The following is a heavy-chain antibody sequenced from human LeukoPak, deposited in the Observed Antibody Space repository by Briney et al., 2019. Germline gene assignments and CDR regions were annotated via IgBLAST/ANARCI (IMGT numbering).Heavy chain of an antibody. CDR3: AKDKYSYGYNFDY. CDR2: ISGDGDST. D-gene: IGHD5-18*01. V-gene: IGHV3-43*02. J-gene: IGHJ4*02. CDR1: GFTFDDYA. Sequence: GGSLRLSCAASGFTFDDYAMHWVRQAPGMGLEWVSLISGDGDSTYYADSVKGRFTISRDNSKNSLYLQMNSLRTEDTALFYCAKDKYSYGYNFDYWGQGTLVTVSS.